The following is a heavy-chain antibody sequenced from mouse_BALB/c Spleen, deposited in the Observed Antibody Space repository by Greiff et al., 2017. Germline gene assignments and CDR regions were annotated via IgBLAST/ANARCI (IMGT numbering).Heavy chain of an antibody. V-gene: IGHV1-63*02. Sequence: QVHVKQSGAELVRPGTSVKMSCKAAGYTFTNYWIGWVKQRPGHGLEWIGDIYPGGGYTNYNEKFKGKATLTADTSSSTAYMQLSSLTSEDSAIYYCASRDDYDGGFAYWGQGTLVTVSA. CDR3: ASRDDYDGGFAY. CDR2: IYPGGGYT. J-gene: IGHJ3*01. CDR1: GYTFTNYW. D-gene: IGHD2-4*01.